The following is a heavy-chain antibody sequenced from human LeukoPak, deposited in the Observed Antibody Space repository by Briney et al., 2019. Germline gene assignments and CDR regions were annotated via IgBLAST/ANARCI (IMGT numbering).Heavy chain of an antibody. CDR3: ARDGANSSGWYWDY. J-gene: IGHJ4*02. CDR1: GYTFTVYY. D-gene: IGHD6-19*01. CDR2: INPNSGGT. V-gene: IGHV1-2*02. Sequence: ASVKVSCTASGYTFTVYYMHWVRQAPGQGLEWMGWINPNSGGTNYAQKFQGRVTMTRDTSISTAYMELSRLRSDDTAVYYCARDGANSSGWYWDYWGQGTLVTVSS.